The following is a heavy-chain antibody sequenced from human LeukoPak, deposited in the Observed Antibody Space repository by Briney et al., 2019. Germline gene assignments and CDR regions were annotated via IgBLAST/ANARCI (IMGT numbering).Heavy chain of an antibody. CDR2: IYHSGST. Sequence: SQTLSLTCSVSGGSVSSGDNYRSWVRQPPGKGLEWIGYIYHSGSTYYNPSLKSRLSLSLDTSTNQVSLKLTSVTAADTAVYYCVQLLIGRFDPWGQGTLVTVSS. CDR1: GGSVSSGDNY. V-gene: IGHV4-30-4*01. CDR3: VQLLIGRFDP. J-gene: IGHJ5*02. D-gene: IGHD2-2*01.